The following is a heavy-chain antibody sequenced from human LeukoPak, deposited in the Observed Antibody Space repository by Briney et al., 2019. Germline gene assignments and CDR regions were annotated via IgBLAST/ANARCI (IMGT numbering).Heavy chain of an antibody. CDR2: IKQDGSEK. CDR1: GFTFSSYW. V-gene: IGHV3-7*03. Sequence: HSGGSLRLSCAASGFTFSSYWMSWVRQAPGKGLEWVANIKQDGSEKYYVDSVKGRFTISRDNAKNSLYLQVNSLRAEDTAVYYCARAGTADAFDIWGQGTMVTASS. CDR3: ARAGTADAFDI. D-gene: IGHD6-19*01. J-gene: IGHJ3*02.